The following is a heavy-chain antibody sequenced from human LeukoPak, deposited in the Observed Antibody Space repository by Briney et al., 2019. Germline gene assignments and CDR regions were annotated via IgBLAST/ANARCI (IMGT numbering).Heavy chain of an antibody. CDR3: ARVAPPTMIRGRALNWFDP. CDR2: IYYSGST. V-gene: IGHV4-59*01. J-gene: IGHJ5*02. CDR1: GGSMSSYY. D-gene: IGHD3-10*01. Sequence: SETLSLTCTVSGGSMSSYYWSWIRQPPGKGLEWIGYIYYSGSTNYNPSLKSRVTISVDTSKNEFSLKLSSVTAADTAVYYCARVAPPTMIRGRALNWFDPWGQGTLVTVSS.